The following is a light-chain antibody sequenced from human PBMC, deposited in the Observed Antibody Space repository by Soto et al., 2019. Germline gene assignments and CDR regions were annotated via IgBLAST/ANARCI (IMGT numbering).Light chain of an antibody. J-gene: IGLJ2*01. V-gene: IGLV2-8*01. CDR2: EVT. CDR1: SSDVGGYNY. CDR3: SSYADTNNLL. Sequence: QSALTQPPSASGSPGQSVTISCTGTSSDVGGYNYVSWYQQHPGKAPKLMIYEVTKRPSRVPDRFSGSKSGNTASLTVSGLQTEDEAEYYCSSYADTNNLLFGGGTKLTVL.